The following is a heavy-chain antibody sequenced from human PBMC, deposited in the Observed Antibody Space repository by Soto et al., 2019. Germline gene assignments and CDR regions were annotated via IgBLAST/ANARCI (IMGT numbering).Heavy chain of an antibody. CDR3: ARDANWGYVGVDP. V-gene: IGHV4-31*03. Sequence: QVQLQESGPGLVKPSQTLSLTCTVSGGSVSGGDYYWTWIRPQQGRGLEWIGYIYDSGSAYYNPSLKSRLTMSVDTSKNQFSLKLTSVTAADTAVYYCARDANWGYVGVDPWSQGTLVTVSS. CDR1: GGSVSGGDYY. D-gene: IGHD7-27*01. J-gene: IGHJ5*02. CDR2: IYDSGSA.